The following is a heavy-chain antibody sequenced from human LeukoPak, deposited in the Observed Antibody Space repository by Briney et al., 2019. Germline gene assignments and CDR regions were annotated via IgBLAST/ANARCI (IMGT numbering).Heavy chain of an antibody. D-gene: IGHD2-15*01. CDR3: VRGGPSTWS. CDR2: INHDGSDT. CDR1: GFTFKLYW. J-gene: IGHJ5*02. V-gene: IGHV3-74*01. Sequence: GGSLRLSCAASGFTFKLYWMHWVRQVPGRGPVWVSRINHDGSDTIYADSVRGRFTISRDDAKNTLYLQMNILRAEDTAVYYCVRGGPSTWSWGQGTLVTVSS.